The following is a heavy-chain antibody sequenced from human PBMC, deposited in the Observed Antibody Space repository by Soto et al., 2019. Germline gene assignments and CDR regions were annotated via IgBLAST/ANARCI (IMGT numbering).Heavy chain of an antibody. CDR1: GDSISSSSYY. D-gene: IGHD6-13*01. J-gene: IGHJ6*02. V-gene: IGHV4-39*01. CDR3: ASSNSSSWYGVDYYYGMDV. CDR2: IYYSGST. Sequence: SETLSLTCTVSGDSISSSSYYWGWIRQPPGKGLEWIGSIYYSGSTYYNPSLKSRVTISVDTSKNQFSLKLSSVTAADTAVYYCASSNSSSWYGVDYYYGMDVWGQGTTVTVSS.